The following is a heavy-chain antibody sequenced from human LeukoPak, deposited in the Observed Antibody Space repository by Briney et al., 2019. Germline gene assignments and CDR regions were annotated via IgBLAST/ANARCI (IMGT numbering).Heavy chain of an antibody. J-gene: IGHJ3*02. CDR3: ARDLYSSRTNDAFVI. CDR2: IYYSGST. CDR1: GGSIRSYY. V-gene: IGHV4-59*12. Sequence: PSETLSLTCTVSGGSIRSYYWSWIRQPPGKGLEWIGSIYYSGSTYYNPSLKSRVTISVDTSKNQFSLKLSSVTAADTAVYYCARDLYSSRTNDAFVIWGQGTMVTVSS. D-gene: IGHD6-13*01.